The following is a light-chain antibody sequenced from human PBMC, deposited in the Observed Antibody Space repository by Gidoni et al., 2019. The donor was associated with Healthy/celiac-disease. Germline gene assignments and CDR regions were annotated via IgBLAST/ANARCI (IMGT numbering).Light chain of an antibody. CDR2: DAS. Sequence: EIVFTQSPATLSLSPGERATLSCRASQSVSSYLAWYQQKPGQAPRLLIYDASNRATGIPARFSGSGSGTDFTLTISSLEPEDFAVYYCQQRSNWSPCSFGQGTKLEIK. V-gene: IGKV3-11*01. CDR3: QQRSNWSPCS. J-gene: IGKJ2*04. CDR1: QSVSSY.